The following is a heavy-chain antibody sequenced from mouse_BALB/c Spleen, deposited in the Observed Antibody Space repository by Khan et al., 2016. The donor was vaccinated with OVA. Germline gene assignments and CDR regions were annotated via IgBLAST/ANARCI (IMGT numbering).Heavy chain of an antibody. CDR1: GYSITSEYA. Sequence: EVQLQESGPGLVKPSQSLSLTFTVTGYSITSEYAWNWIRQFPGNKLEWMGYINYSGNTRFNPSLKSRTSITRDTSKNQFFLQLNSVTTEDTATYFCARKDYYDYDPFPYWGQGTLDTVSA. V-gene: IGHV3-2*02. J-gene: IGHJ3*01. CDR2: INYSGNT. CDR3: ARKDYYDYDPFPY. D-gene: IGHD2-4*01.